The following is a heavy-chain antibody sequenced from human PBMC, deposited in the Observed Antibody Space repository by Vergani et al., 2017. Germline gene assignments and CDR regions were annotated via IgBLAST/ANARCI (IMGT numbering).Heavy chain of an antibody. V-gene: IGHV1-58*02. J-gene: IGHJ6*02. CDR3: AALSYYDSSGYYGYGMDV. D-gene: IGHD3-22*01. CDR1: GFTFTSSA. CDR2: IVVGSGNT. Sequence: QMQLVQSGPEVKKPGTSVKVSCKASGFTFTSSAMQWVRQARGQRLEWIGWIVVGSGNTNYAQKFQERVTITRDMSTSTAYMELSSLRSEDTAVYYCAALSYYDSSGYYGYGMDVWGQGTTVTVSS.